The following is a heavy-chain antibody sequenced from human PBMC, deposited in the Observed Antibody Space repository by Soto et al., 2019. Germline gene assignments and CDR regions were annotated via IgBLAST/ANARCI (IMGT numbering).Heavy chain of an antibody. V-gene: IGHV3-15*07. CDR1: GVTFSNAW. CDR3: PTGRLMVRGVMTDN. CDR2: IKSKKDGGTA. Sequence: EVQLVESGGGLVKPGGSLRLSCAASGVTFSNAWMKWVRQAPGEGLEWVGRIKSKKDGGTADYAAPVKGRFTISRDDSKNTLYLQMNSLKTEDTAAYYCPTGRLMVRGVMTDNWGQGTLVTVSS. J-gene: IGHJ4*02. D-gene: IGHD3-10*01.